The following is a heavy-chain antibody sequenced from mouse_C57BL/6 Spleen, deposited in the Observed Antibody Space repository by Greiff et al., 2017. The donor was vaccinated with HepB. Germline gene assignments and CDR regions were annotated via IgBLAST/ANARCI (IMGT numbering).Heavy chain of an antibody. CDR2: IDPSDSYT. CDR1: GYTFTSYW. D-gene: IGHD2-4*01. V-gene: IGHV1-69*01. J-gene: IGHJ2*01. Sequence: VQLQQPGAELVMPGASVKLSCKASGYTFTSYWMHWVKQKPGQGLEWIGEIDPSDSYTNYNQKFKGKSTLTVDKSSSTAYMQLSSLTSEDSAVYYCARRYDYDGGYFDYWGQGTTLTVSS. CDR3: ARRYDYDGGYFDY.